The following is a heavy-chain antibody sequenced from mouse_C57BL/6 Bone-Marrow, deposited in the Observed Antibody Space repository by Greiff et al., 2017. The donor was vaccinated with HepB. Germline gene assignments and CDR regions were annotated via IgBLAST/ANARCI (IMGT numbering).Heavy chain of an antibody. V-gene: IGHV1-15*01. CDR3: AREGFIILFAY. Sequence: VQLQQSGAELVRPGASVTLSCKASGYTFTDYEMHWVKQTPVHGLEWIGAIDPETGGTSYNQKFKGKAILTADKSSSTAYMELRSLTSEDSAVYFFAREGFIILFAYWGPGNTLTVSS. CDR2: IDPETGGT. CDR1: GYTFTDYE. J-gene: IGHJ2*01. D-gene: IGHD1-1*01.